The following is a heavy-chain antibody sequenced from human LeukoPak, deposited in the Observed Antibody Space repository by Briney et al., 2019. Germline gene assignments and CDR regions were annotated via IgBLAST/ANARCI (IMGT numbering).Heavy chain of an antibody. Sequence: GGSLRLSCAASGFTVSSNYMSWLRQAPGKGLEWVSVIYSGGSTYYADSVKGRFTISRDNSKNTLYLQMNSLRAGDTAVYYCARDSRSIGSSWYYFDYWGQGTLVTVSS. J-gene: IGHJ4*02. CDR2: IYSGGST. D-gene: IGHD6-13*01. CDR3: ARDSRSIGSSWYYFDY. CDR1: GFTVSSNY. V-gene: IGHV3-53*01.